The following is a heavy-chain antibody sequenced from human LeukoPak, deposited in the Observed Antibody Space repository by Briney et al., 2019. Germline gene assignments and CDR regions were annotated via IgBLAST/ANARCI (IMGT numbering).Heavy chain of an antibody. J-gene: IGHJ6*03. CDR2: IVVGSGNT. CDR3: AAGNLSTSGSYYYYYYMDV. Sequence: GTSVKVSCKAPGFTFTSSAMQWVRQARGQRLEWIGWIVVGSGNTNYAQKFQERVTITRDMSTSTAYMELSSLRSEDTAVYYCAAGNLSTSGSYYYYYYMDVWGKGTTVTVSS. CDR1: GFTFTSSA. D-gene: IGHD1-26*01. V-gene: IGHV1-58*02.